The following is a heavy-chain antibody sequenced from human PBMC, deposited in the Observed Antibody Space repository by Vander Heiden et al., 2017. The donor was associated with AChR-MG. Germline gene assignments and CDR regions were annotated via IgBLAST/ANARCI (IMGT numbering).Heavy chain of an antibody. CDR1: GFTFSSHG. CDR2: IRYDGSNK. Sequence: QVQLVESGGGVVQPGGSLRLSCAASGFTFSSHGMHWVRQAPGKGLEWVAFIRYDGSNKYYPDSVKGRFTISRDNSKNTLYLQMDSLRAEDTAVYYCARVYGGNLWGGAFDIWGQGTMVTVSS. CDR3: ARVYGGNLWGGAFDI. D-gene: IGHD4-17*01. V-gene: IGHV3-30*02. J-gene: IGHJ3*02.